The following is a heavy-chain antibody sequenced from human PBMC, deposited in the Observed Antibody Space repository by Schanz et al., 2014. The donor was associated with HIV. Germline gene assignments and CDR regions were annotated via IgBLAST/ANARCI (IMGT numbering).Heavy chain of an antibody. CDR3: AKERRERWLPGRGGLDV. CDR2: TSSDSNAK. V-gene: IGHV3-30*18. Sequence: QGQLVESGGGVVQPGRSLRLSCAASGFSFSDFALHWGGKETVRGVEWLAVTSSDSNAKFYADSVKGRFTISRDNSKSIVYLQMSSLRREDTAVYYCAKERRERWLPGRGGLDVWG. J-gene: IGHJ6*02. CDR1: GFSFSDFA. D-gene: IGHD1-1*01.